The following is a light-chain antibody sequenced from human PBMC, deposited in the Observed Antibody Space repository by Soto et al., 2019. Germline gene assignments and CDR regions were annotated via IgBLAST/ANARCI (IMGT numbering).Light chain of an antibody. CDR1: SSNIGTNT. V-gene: IGLV1-44*01. J-gene: IGLJ3*02. Sequence: QSVLTQPPSASGTPGQRVTISCSGSSSNIGTNTVNWYQQLPGMAPKLLIYGNNQRPSGVPDRFSGSKSGTSASLAISGLQSEDEADYYCAAWDDSLNGWVFGGGTKLTVL. CDR3: AAWDDSLNGWV. CDR2: GNN.